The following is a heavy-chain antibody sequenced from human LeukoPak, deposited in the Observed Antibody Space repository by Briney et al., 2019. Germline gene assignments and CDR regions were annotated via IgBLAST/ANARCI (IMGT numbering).Heavy chain of an antibody. CDR2: IKQDGSEK. CDR3: VRAPYYSGIEHYFDH. D-gene: IGHD3-22*01. J-gene: IGHJ4*02. V-gene: IGHV3-7*03. CDR1: GFAFSDYW. Sequence: GGSLRLSCAASGFAFSDYWMTWVRQAPGKGLEWVANIKQDGSEKYLVDSVKGRFTISRDNAKGSLYLQMNSMRAEDTAVYYCVRAPYYSGIEHYFDHWGQGILATVSS.